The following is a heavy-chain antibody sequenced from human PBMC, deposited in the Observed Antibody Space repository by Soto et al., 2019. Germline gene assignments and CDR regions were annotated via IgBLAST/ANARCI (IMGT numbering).Heavy chain of an antibody. V-gene: IGHV1-18*04. CDR3: ARDSPITWELKWFDY. Sequence: QVQLVQSGAEVKKPGASVKVSCKASGYTFTSYGISWVRQAPGQGLEWMGWISAYNGNTNYAQKLQGRVTMTTDTSTSTAYMELRSLRSDDTAVYYRARDSPITWELKWFDYWGQGTLVTVSS. CDR2: ISAYNGNT. CDR1: GYTFTSYG. D-gene: IGHD1-26*01. J-gene: IGHJ4*02.